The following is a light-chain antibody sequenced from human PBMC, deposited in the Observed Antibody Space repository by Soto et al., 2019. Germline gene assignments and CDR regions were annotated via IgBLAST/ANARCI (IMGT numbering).Light chain of an antibody. CDR1: SSDVGGYNY. CDR3: TSYTSISLYV. J-gene: IGLJ1*01. Sequence: QSVLTQPASVSGSPGQSITIPCTGTSSDVGGYNYVSWYQQHPGKAPKLMIYEVSNRPSGVSNRFSGSKSGNTASLTISGLQAVDEADYYCTSYTSISLYVFGTGTKVTV. CDR2: EVS. V-gene: IGLV2-14*01.